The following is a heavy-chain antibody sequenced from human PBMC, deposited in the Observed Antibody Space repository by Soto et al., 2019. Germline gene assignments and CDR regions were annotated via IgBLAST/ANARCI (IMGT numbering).Heavy chain of an antibody. J-gene: IGHJ5*02. D-gene: IGHD3-10*01. CDR1: GYTFTSYG. CDR3: ARVDLGSGVRGANNWFDP. V-gene: IGHV1-18*01. Sequence: QVQLVQSGAEVKKPGASVKVSCKASGYTFTSYGISWVRQAPGQGLEWMGWISAYNGNTNYAQKLQGRVTMTTDTXTXTGXMELRSLRSDDTAVYYCARVDLGSGVRGANNWFDPWGQGTLVTVSS. CDR2: ISAYNGNT.